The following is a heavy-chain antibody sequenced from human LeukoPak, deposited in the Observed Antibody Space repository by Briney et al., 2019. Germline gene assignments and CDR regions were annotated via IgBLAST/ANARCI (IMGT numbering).Heavy chain of an antibody. CDR3: ARDRRAYYGSGSYRYYYCMDV. CDR2: ISSSSSYI. J-gene: IGHJ6*04. V-gene: IGHV3-21*01. Sequence: PGGSLRLSCAASGFTFSSYTMSWVRQAPGKGLEWVSSISSSSSYIYYADSVKGRFTISRDNAKNSLYLQMNSLRAEDTAVYYCARDRRAYYGSGSYRYYYCMDVWGKGTTVTVSS. D-gene: IGHD3-10*01. CDR1: GFTFSSYT.